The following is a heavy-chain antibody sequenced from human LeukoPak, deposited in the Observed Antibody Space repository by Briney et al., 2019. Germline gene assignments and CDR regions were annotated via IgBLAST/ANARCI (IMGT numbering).Heavy chain of an antibody. J-gene: IGHJ5*02. Sequence: SETLSLTCAVYGGSFSGYYWSWIRQPPGKGLEWIGEINHSGSTNYNPSLKSRVIISVDTSKDQFSLKLSSVTAADTAVYYCARGAWFDPWGQGTLVTVSS. V-gene: IGHV4-34*01. CDR2: INHSGST. CDR3: ARGAWFDP. CDR1: GGSFSGYY.